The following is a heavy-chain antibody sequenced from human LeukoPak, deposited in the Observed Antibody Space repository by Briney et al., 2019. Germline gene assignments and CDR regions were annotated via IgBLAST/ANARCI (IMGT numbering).Heavy chain of an antibody. CDR3: MSDLDN. J-gene: IGHJ4*02. CDR2: ISGSGGTT. CDR1: GFTFSSYA. Sequence: GGSLRLSCAASGFTFSSYAMSWVRQAPGKGLEWVSTISGSGGTTYNADSAKGRFSISRDNSKNTLYLQMNSLRAEDTAIYYCMSDLDNWGQGTLVTVSS. V-gene: IGHV3-23*01.